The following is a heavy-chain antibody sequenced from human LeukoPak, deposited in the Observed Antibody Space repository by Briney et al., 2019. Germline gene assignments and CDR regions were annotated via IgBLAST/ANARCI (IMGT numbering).Heavy chain of an antibody. D-gene: IGHD4-17*01. CDR2: IYYSGTT. CDR3: ARQYTVTKIHISWFDP. CDR1: GGSISSSSYY. V-gene: IGHV4-39*01. Sequence: SEILSLTCTVSGGSISSSSYYWGWIRQPPGKGLEWIGSIYYSGTTYYNPSLKSRVTISVDTSKNQFSLKLSSVTAADTAVYYCARQYTVTKIHISWFDPWGQGTLVTVSS. J-gene: IGHJ5*02.